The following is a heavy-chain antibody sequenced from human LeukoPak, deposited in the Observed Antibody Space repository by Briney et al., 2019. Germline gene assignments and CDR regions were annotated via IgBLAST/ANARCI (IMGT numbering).Heavy chain of an antibody. D-gene: IGHD6-19*01. J-gene: IGHJ4*02. CDR2: ISSGSSTI. CDR1: GFTFSTYS. Sequence: AGGSLRLSCAASGFTFSTYSMNWVRQAPGKGLEWLSYISSGSSTIYYADSVKGRFTISRDNAKNSLYLQMNSLRDEDTAVYYCAKSSGWFLDYWGQGTPVTVSS. V-gene: IGHV3-48*02. CDR3: AKSSGWFLDY.